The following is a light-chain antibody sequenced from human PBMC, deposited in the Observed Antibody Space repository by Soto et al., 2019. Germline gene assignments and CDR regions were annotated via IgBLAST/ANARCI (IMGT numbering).Light chain of an antibody. CDR1: ESIFTW. CDR2: GAS. V-gene: IGKV1-5*03. CDR3: HKYILMSS. J-gene: IGKJ1*01. Sequence: DIQMTQSPSSLSASVGDRVTITFRASESIFTWLAWYRQKPGKAPKLLIYGASSLERGGSPRFSGDGSVTEFTLTISSLERDDFGIYYCHKYILMSSFGQGTMLDI.